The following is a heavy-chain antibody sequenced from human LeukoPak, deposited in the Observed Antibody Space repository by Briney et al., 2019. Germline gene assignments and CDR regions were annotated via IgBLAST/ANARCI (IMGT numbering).Heavy chain of an antibody. V-gene: IGHV3-53*01. Sequence: GGSLRLSCAASGFTVSSNYMSWVRQAPGKGLEWVSVIYSGGSTYYADSVKGRFTISRDNSKNTLYLQMNSLRAEDTAVYYCAKVIYDFWSGYSIYYFDYWGQGTLVTVSS. J-gene: IGHJ4*02. D-gene: IGHD3-3*01. CDR1: GFTVSSNY. CDR2: IYSGGST. CDR3: AKVIYDFWSGYSIYYFDY.